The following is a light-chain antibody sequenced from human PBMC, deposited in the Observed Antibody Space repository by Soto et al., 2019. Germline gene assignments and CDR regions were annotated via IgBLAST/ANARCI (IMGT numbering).Light chain of an antibody. V-gene: IGLV2-8*01. CDR2: EVS. J-gene: IGLJ3*02. CDR1: SGDVGGYDY. Sequence: QSALTQPPSASGSPGQSVTISCTGTSGDVGGYDYVSWYQQHPGKAPKLMIYEVSKRPSGVPDRFSGSKSGNTASLTVSGLQADDEASYYCSSTAGSDNLVFGGGTKLTVL. CDR3: SSTAGSDNLV.